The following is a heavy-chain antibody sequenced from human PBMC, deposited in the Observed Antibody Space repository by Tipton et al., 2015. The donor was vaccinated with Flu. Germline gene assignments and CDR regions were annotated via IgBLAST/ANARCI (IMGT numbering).Heavy chain of an antibody. CDR2: IIPIFGTA. CDR1: GGTFSSYA. J-gene: IGHJ5*02. D-gene: IGHD2-2*02. CDR3: ARDRCSSTSCYIVRGWFDP. V-gene: IGHV1-69*01. Sequence: QVQLVQSGAEVKKPGSSVKVSCKASGGTFSSYAISWVRQAPGQGLEWMGGIIPIFGTANYAQKFQGRVTITADESTSTAYMELSSLRSEDTAVYYCARDRCSSTSCYIVRGWFDPWGQGTLVTVSS.